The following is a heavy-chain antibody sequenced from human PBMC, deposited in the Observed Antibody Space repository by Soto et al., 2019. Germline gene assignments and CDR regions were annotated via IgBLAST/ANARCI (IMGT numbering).Heavy chain of an antibody. CDR1: GFAFSSYY. CDR3: VKRWEGHYFDC. D-gene: IGHD1-26*01. J-gene: IGHJ4*02. Sequence: GGSLRLSCAASGFAFSSYYMSWVRQAPGERLEWVSSISGSGDNTYYADSVKGRFTISRDNSKNTLDLQLNSLRVEDTAIYYCVKRWEGHYFDCWGQGTQVTVSS. V-gene: IGHV3-23*01. CDR2: ISGSGDNT.